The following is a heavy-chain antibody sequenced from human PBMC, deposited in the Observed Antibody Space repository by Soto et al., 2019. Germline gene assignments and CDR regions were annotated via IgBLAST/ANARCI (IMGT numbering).Heavy chain of an antibody. J-gene: IGHJ3*02. D-gene: IGHD1-26*01. Sequence: ASVKVSCKASGYTFTSCGISWVRQAPGQGLEWMGWISAYNGNTNYAQKLQGRVTMTTDTSTSTAYMELRSLRSDDTAVYYCARDRVGAQPWAFDIWGQGTMVTVSS. CDR1: GYTFTSCG. CDR2: ISAYNGNT. CDR3: ARDRVGAQPWAFDI. V-gene: IGHV1-18*01.